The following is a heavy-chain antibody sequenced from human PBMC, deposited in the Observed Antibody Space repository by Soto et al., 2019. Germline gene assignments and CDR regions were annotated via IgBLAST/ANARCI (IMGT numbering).Heavy chain of an antibody. D-gene: IGHD2-21*02. V-gene: IGHV5-51*01. Sequence: GESLKISCKGSGYRFTRYWVGWVRQMPGKGLEWMGITYPGDSDTRYSPSFQGQVTISADKSISTAYLQWSSLKASDTAMYYCARLHGSYCSGDCYSYYYHYRMDVWGQGTTVTVS. CDR2: TYPGDSDT. CDR3: ARLHGSYCSGDCYSYYYHYRMDV. J-gene: IGHJ6*02. CDR1: GYRFTRYW.